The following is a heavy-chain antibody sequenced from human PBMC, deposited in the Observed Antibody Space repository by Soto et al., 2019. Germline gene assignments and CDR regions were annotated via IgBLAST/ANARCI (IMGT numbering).Heavy chain of an antibody. Sequence: GGSLRLSCVASGFSFKSVWMNWVRQAPGKGPEWVAQIKQDGSQTYYVDYVKGRFPGFRDNAKNSLYLQMNSLRAEDTAVYYYAGVGGYGAGGPYGRDVGAQGPTVTVSS. D-gene: IGHD3-10*01. CDR1: GFSFKSVW. V-gene: IGHV3-7*01. CDR3: AGVGGYGAGGPYGRDV. CDR2: IKQDGSQT. J-gene: IGHJ6*02.